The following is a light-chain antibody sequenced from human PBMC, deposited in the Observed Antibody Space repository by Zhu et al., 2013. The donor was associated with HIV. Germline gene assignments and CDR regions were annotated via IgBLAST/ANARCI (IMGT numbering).Light chain of an antibody. V-gene: IGKV3-20*01. CDR2: GAS. CDR1: QSVSSGS. Sequence: EIVLTQSPGTLSLSPGERATLSCRASQSVSSGSLAWYQQNPGQAPRLLIYGASSRATGIPDRFSGSGSGTDFTLTISRLEPEDFAVYYCQQYDNWPPRYTFGQGTKLEIK. J-gene: IGKJ2*01. CDR3: QQYDNWPPRYT.